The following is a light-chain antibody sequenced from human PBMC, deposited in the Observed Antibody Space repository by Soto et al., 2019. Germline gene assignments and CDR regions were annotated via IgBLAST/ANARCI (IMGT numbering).Light chain of an antibody. CDR1: SSDIGTYNY. J-gene: IGLJ2*01. CDR3: NSYAGSNSFDVV. V-gene: IGLV2-14*01. Sequence: QSALTQPASVSGSPGQSITISCTGTSSDIGTYNYVSWYQQHPGRAPRLIISEVSNRPSGVSNRFSGSKSGNTASLTISGLQAEDEADYYCNSYAGSNSFDVVFGGGTKVTVL. CDR2: EVS.